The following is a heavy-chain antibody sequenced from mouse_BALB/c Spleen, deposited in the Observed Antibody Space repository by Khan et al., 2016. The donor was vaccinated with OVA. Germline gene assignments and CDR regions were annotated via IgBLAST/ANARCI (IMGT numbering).Heavy chain of an antibody. J-gene: IGHJ3*01. CDR1: GYTFTDYS. Sequence: VPLQQSGPELVKPGALVKISCKASGYTFTDYSMDWMRQSHGKSLAWIGYIFPNDGGTIYNQKFKTKATLTVDTTSRQAYMELRSLTSGDSAVYYCARSGYGSFGYWGQGTLVTVSA. D-gene: IGHD1-2*01. CDR2: IFPNDGGT. V-gene: IGHV1S29*02. CDR3: ARSGYGSFGY.